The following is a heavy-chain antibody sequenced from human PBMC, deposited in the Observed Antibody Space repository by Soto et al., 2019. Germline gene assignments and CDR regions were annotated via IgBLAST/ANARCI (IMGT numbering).Heavy chain of an antibody. D-gene: IGHD7-27*01. V-gene: IGHV3-23*01. J-gene: IGHJ2*01. Sequence: EVQLLESGGGLVQPGGSLRLSCAASGITFSSYAMTWVRQATGKGLEWVSVISDSGSFTFYADSVKGRFTISRDNSGGTLYLQMNSLRAEDTAIYYCAKRPLNWGRWYFDLWGRGTLVTVSS. CDR3: AKRPLNWGRWYFDL. CDR1: GITFSSYA. CDR2: ISDSGSFT.